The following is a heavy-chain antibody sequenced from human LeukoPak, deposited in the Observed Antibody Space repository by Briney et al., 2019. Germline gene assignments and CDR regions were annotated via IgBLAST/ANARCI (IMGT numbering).Heavy chain of an antibody. J-gene: IGHJ6*02. CDR2: ISAYNGNT. CDR3: ARAIAAPNYDSYYYGMDV. CDR1: GYTFTSYG. D-gene: IGHD6-13*01. Sequence: SVKLSCNSSGYTFTSYGISWVRQAPGQGLEWVGWISAYNGNTNSAQQLQGRVSMTTDTSTRTAYRELRSLRSDDTAVYYCARAIAAPNYDSYYYGMDVWGQGTTVTVSS. V-gene: IGHV1-18*01.